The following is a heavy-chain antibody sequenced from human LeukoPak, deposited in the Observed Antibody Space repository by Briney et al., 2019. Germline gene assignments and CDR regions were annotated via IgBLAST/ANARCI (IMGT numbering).Heavy chain of an antibody. CDR2: IYYSGST. CDR1: GGSISSYY. Sequence: PSETLSLTCTVSGGSISSYYWSWIRQPPGKGLEWIGYIYYSGSTNYNPSLKSRVTISVDTSKNQFSLKLSSVTAADTAVYYCGVYDSSFDYWGQGTLVTVSS. V-gene: IGHV4-59*12. D-gene: IGHD3-22*01. CDR3: GVYDSSFDY. J-gene: IGHJ4*02.